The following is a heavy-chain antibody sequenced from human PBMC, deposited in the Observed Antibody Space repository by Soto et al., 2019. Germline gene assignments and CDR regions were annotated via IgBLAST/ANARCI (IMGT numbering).Heavy chain of an antibody. CDR1: GGSVSSGSYF. V-gene: IGHV4-61*01. CDR3: ARELYYDFWGGTHNWFDP. D-gene: IGHD3-3*01. CDR2: IYYSGST. Sequence: SETLSLTCTVSGGSVSSGSYFWSWIRQPPGKGLEWIGYIYYSGSTNYNPSVKSRVTISVDTSKNQFSLKLSSVTAADTAVYYCARELYYDFWGGTHNWFDPWGQGTLVTVSS. J-gene: IGHJ5*02.